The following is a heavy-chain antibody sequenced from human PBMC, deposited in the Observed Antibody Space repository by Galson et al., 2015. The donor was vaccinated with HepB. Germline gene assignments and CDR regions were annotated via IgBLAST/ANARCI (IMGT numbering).Heavy chain of an antibody. CDR2: ISSSSSYI. D-gene: IGHD6-13*01. CDR3: ARWLSSSWYADY. J-gene: IGHJ4*02. Sequence: SLRLSCAASGFTFSRNSMNWVRQAPGEGLEWVSSISSSSSYIYYADSVKGRFTISRDNAKNSLYLQMNSLRAEDTAVYYCARWLSSSWYADYWGQGTLVTVSS. V-gene: IGHV3-21*01. CDR1: GFTFSRNS.